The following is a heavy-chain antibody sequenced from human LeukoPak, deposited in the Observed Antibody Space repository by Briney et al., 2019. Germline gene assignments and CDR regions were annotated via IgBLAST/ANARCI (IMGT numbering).Heavy chain of an antibody. D-gene: IGHD4-17*01. Sequence: SGTLSLTCTVSGGSISSYYWSWIRQPPGKGLEWIGYIYYSGSTNYNPSLKSRVTISVDTSKNQFSLKLSSVTAADTAVYYCARHYGDGAFDYWGQGTPVTVSS. V-gene: IGHV4-59*08. J-gene: IGHJ4*02. CDR2: IYYSGST. CDR3: ARHYGDGAFDY. CDR1: GGSISSYY.